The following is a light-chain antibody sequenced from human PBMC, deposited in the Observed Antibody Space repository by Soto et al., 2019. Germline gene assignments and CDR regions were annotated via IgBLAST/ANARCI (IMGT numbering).Light chain of an antibody. CDR2: DNN. J-gene: IGLJ2*01. V-gene: IGLV1-40*01. CDR3: HPYDNDLNVV. Sequence: QSVLTQPPSVSGAPGQRVTISCTGSNSNIGAGHAAQWYQQPPGTTPKLLIYDNNRRPSGVPVRCSGSRSGTSASLAITGLQAEDEADYYCHPYDNDLNVVFGGGTKLTVL. CDR1: NSNIGAGHA.